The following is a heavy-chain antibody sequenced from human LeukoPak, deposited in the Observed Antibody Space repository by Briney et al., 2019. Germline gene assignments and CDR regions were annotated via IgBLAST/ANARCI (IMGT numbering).Heavy chain of an antibody. D-gene: IGHD3-22*01. CDR3: AKLRGAWLSPNDAFDI. CDR1: GFTFSSYG. CDR2: ISGSGGST. V-gene: IGHV3-23*01. J-gene: IGHJ3*02. Sequence: GGSLRLSCAASGFTFSSYGMSWVRQAPGKGLEWVSAISGSGGSTYYADSVKGRFTISRDNSKNTLYLQMNSLRAEDTAVYYCAKLRGAWLSPNDAFDIWGQGTMVTVSS.